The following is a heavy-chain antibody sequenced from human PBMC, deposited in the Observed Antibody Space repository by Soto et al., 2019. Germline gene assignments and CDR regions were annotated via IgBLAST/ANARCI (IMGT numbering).Heavy chain of an antibody. D-gene: IGHD6-13*01. CDR2: IIPIFGTA. CDR3: ARGADSSSWYYYGMDV. J-gene: IGHJ6*02. V-gene: IGHV1-69*06. CDR1: GGTFSSYA. Sequence: SVKVSCKASGGTFSSYAISWVRQAPGQGLEWMGGIIPIFGTANYAQKFQGRVTITADKSTSTAYMELSSLRSEDTAVYYCARGADSSSWYYYGMDVWGQGTTVTVSS.